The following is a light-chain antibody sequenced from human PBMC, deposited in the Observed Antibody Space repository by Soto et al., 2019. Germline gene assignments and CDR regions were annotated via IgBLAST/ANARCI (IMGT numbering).Light chain of an antibody. Sequence: DLQMAQSPSSLSASVGDRVTITCRASQSISSYLNWYQQKPGKAPKLLIYAASSLQSGVPSRFSGSGSGTDFTLTTSSLQPEHFATYYCQQSYSTPYTFGQGTTLEI. V-gene: IGKV1-39*01. CDR2: AAS. CDR3: QQSYSTPYT. J-gene: IGKJ2*01. CDR1: QSISSY.